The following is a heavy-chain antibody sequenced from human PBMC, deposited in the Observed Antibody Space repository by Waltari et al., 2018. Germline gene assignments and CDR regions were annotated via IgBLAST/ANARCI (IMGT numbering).Heavy chain of an antibody. D-gene: IGHD3-22*01. J-gene: IGHJ2*01. CDR3: ARVPHYYDSSGYSPPWDFDL. Sequence: QVQLQESGPGLVKPSQTLSLTCTVSGGSISSGDYYWSWIRQPPGKGLEWIGYIYYSGSTYYNPSLKSRVTISVDTSKNQFSLKLSSVTAADTAVYYCARVPHYYDSSGYSPPWDFDLWGRGTLVTVSS. CDR2: IYYSGST. CDR1: GGSISSGDYY. V-gene: IGHV4-30-4*08.